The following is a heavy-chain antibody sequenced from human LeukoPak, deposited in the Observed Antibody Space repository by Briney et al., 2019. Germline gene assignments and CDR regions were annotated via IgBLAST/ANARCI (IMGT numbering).Heavy chain of an antibody. CDR3: AKDYYCSGGSCYSEDWFDP. CDR1: GFTFDDYA. V-gene: IGHV3-30*02. Sequence: PGGSLRLSCAASGFTFDDYAMHWVRQAPGKGLEWVAFIRYDGSNKYYADSVKGRFTISRDNSKNTLYLQMNSLRAEDTAVYYCAKDYYCSGGSCYSEDWFDPWGQGTLVTVSS. D-gene: IGHD2-15*01. J-gene: IGHJ5*02. CDR2: IRYDGSNK.